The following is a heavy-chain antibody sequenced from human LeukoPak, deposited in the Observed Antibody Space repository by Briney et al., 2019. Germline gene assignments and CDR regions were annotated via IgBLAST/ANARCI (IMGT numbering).Heavy chain of an antibody. D-gene: IGHD1-26*01. CDR1: GYIFTSYP. V-gene: IGHV1-3*04. J-gene: IGHJ4*02. CDR2: INTGNGNT. Sequence: ASVKVSCKASGYIFTSYPIHWVRQAPGQRLEWMGWINTGNGNTKYSQRFEGRVTVTTDTSAAAAYMELSSLRSEDTAVYYCARVSGSPSWGQGTLVTVSS. CDR3: ARVSGSPS.